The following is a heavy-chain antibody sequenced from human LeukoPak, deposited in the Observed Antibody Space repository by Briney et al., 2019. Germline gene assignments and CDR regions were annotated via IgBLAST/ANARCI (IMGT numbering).Heavy chain of an antibody. CDR2: ISAYNGNT. Sequence: ASVKVSCKASGYTFTSYGISWVRQAPGQGLEWMGWISAYNGNTNYAQKLQGRVTMTRDTSISTAYMELSRLGSDDTAVYYCASGLSWELLCAHWGQGTLVTVSS. D-gene: IGHD1-26*01. CDR1: GYTFTSYG. V-gene: IGHV1-18*01. J-gene: IGHJ4*02. CDR3: ASGLSWELLCAH.